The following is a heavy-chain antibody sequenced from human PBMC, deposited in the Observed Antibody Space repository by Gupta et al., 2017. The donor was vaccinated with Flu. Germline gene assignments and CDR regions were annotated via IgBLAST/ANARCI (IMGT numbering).Heavy chain of an antibody. CDR3: ATYYDSSGYQT. CDR1: GSTFISYG. J-gene: IGHJ5*02. Sequence: EVQWVELGGGWVQRGGSLGLPGVPSGSTFISYGMNWVRQVPGKGLEWVSYSSSRSRTISYADSVKGRFTISRDNGKHSVYLQMNSVRVEDTAVYYCATYYDSSGYQTWGQGTLVTVSS. CDR2: SSSRSRTI. V-gene: IGHV3-48*01. D-gene: IGHD3-22*01.